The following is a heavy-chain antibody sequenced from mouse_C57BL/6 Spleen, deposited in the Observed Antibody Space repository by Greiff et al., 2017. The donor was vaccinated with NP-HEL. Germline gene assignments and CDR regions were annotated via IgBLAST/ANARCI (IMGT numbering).Heavy chain of an antibody. CDR3: AYSSSYVYYYAMDY. V-gene: IGHV14-3*01. J-gene: IGHJ4*01. CDR1: GFNIKNTY. CDR2: IDPANGNT. Sequence: EVKLVESVAELVRPGASVKLSCTASGFNIKNTYMHWVKQRPEQGLEWIGRIDPANGNTKYAPKFQGKATITADTSSNTAYLQLSSLTSEDTAIYYCAYSSSYVYYYAMDYWGQGTSVTVSS. D-gene: IGHD3-2*02.